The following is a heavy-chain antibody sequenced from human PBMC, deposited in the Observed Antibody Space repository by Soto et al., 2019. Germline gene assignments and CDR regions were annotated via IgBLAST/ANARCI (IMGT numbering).Heavy chain of an antibody. Sequence: GASVKVSCKVSGYTLTELSMDWVRQAPGKGLEWMGGFDPEDGETIYAQKFQGRVTMTEDTSTDTAYMELSSLRSEDTAVYYCATEGLAIFGVVMKKYFDHWGQGTLVTVSS. CDR3: ATEGLAIFGVVMKKYFDH. D-gene: IGHD3-3*01. CDR2: FDPEDGET. J-gene: IGHJ4*02. V-gene: IGHV1-24*01. CDR1: GYTLTELS.